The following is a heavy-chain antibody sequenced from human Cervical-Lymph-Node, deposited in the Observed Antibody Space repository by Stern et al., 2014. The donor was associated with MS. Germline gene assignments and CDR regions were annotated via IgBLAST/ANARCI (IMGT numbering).Heavy chain of an antibody. Sequence: EVQLVESGAEVKKPGESLKISCKGSGYSFTSYWIGWVRQMPGKGLEWMGIIYPGDSDTRYSPSFQGQVTISADKSISTAYLQWSSLKASDTAMYYCARQEYYYDSSGYAFDIWGQGTMVTVSS. CDR3: ARQEYYYDSSGYAFDI. D-gene: IGHD3-22*01. CDR1: GYSFTSYW. CDR2: IYPGDSDT. V-gene: IGHV5-51*01. J-gene: IGHJ3*02.